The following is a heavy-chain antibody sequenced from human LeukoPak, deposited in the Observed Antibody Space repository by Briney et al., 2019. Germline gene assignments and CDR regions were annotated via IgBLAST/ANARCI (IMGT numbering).Heavy chain of an antibody. D-gene: IGHD6-13*01. CDR1: GGSFSGYY. Sequence: SETLSLTCAVYGGSFSGYYWSWIRQPPGKGLEWIGEINHSGSTNYNPSLKSRVTISVDTSKNQFSLKLSSVTAADTAVYYRARVWGKLPIAAAGTFGWFDPWGQGTLVTVSS. CDR3: ARVWGKLPIAAAGTFGWFDP. CDR2: INHSGST. V-gene: IGHV4-34*01. J-gene: IGHJ5*02.